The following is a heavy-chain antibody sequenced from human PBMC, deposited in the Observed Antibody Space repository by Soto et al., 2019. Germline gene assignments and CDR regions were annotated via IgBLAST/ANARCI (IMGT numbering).Heavy chain of an antibody. Sequence: ASVKVSCKASGYTFSNCGITGVRQAPGQGLDWMGWISAYNGNTNYAEKIQGRVTMTTDTSTTTAYMELRSLRSDETAVYYCARGHHYYSPWTPCWSTADWGQGPLVTVSS. D-gene: IGHD3-10*01. J-gene: IGHJ4*02. V-gene: IGHV1-18*04. CDR3: ARGHHYYSPWTPCWSTAD. CDR1: GYTFSNCG. CDR2: ISAYNGNT.